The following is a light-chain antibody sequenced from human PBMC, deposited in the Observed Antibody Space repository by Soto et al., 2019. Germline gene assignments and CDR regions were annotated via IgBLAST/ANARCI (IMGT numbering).Light chain of an antibody. Sequence: QSALTQPASVSGSPGQSITISCTGTSSDVGGYNYVSWYQHHPHRAPKLLIYEVSYRPSGVSNRFSGSKSGNTASLTISGLQAEDEADYYCSSYTSSNTLEVFGFGTKLTVL. CDR2: EVS. CDR1: SSDVGGYNY. J-gene: IGLJ1*01. CDR3: SSYTSSNTLEV. V-gene: IGLV2-14*01.